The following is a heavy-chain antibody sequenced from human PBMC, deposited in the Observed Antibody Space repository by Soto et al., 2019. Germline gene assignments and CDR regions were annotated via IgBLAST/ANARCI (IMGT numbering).Heavy chain of an antibody. J-gene: IGHJ4*02. D-gene: IGHD4-17*01. Sequence: LSLTCAVSGGSISSSNWWSWVRQPPGKGLEWIGEIYHSGSTNYNPSLKSRVTISVDKSKNQFSLKLSSVTAADTAVYYCARDTDYGDYPFDYWGQGTLVTVSS. CDR1: GGSISSSNW. CDR2: IYHSGST. V-gene: IGHV4-4*02. CDR3: ARDTDYGDYPFDY.